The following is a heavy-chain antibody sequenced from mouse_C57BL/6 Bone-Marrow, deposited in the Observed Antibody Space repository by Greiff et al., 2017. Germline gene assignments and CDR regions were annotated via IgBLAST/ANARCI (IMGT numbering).Heavy chain of an antibody. J-gene: IGHJ4*01. D-gene: IGHD1-1*01. V-gene: IGHV1-82*01. CDR2: IYPGDGDT. Sequence: QVQLQQSGPELVKPGASVKISCKASGYAFSSYWMNWVKQRPGKGLEWIGRIYPGDGDTNYNGKFKGKATLTADKSSSTAYMQLSSLTSEDSAVYFCATVVADYYAMDYWGQGTSVTVAS. CDR3: ATVVADYYAMDY. CDR1: GYAFSSYW.